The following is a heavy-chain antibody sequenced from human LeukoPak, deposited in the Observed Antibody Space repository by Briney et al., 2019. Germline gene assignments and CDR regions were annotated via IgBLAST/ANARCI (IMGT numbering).Heavy chain of an antibody. CDR3: ARENYYDSSGYGY. Sequence: GGSLRLSCAASGFTVSSNYMSWVRQAPGKGLEWVSVIYSGGSTYYADSVKGRFTISRDNSKNTLYLQMNSLRAEDTAVYYCARENYYDSSGYGYWGQGTLVTVSS. J-gene: IGHJ4*02. V-gene: IGHV3-53*01. CDR2: IYSGGST. D-gene: IGHD3-22*01. CDR1: GFTVSSNY.